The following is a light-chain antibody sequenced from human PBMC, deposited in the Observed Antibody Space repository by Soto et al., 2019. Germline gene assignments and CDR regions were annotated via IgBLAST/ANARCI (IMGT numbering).Light chain of an antibody. CDR1: SCNIGSIYD. J-gene: IGLJ2*01. V-gene: IGLV1-40*01. CDR2: GNH. Sequence: QSVLTQPPSVSGAPGQRVTISCTGSSCNIGSIYDVHWYQQLPGTPPKLLIYGNHNRPSGVPDRFSGSKSGTSASLAITGLQAEDEADYYCQSYDSSLSGSVFGGGTKLTVL. CDR3: QSYDSSLSGSV.